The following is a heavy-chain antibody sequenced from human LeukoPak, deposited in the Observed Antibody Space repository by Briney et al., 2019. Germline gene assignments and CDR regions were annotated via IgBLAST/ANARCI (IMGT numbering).Heavy chain of an antibody. CDR2: ISGSGGST. CDR3: AKYGFGELGPYYFDY. Sequence: GGSLRLSCAASGFTFSSYGMSWVRQAPGKGLEWVSAISGSGGSTYYADSVKGRFTISRDNSKNTLYLQMNGLRAEDTAVYYCAKYGFGELGPYYFDYWGQGTLVTVSS. V-gene: IGHV3-23*01. CDR1: GFTFSSYG. J-gene: IGHJ4*02. D-gene: IGHD3-10*01.